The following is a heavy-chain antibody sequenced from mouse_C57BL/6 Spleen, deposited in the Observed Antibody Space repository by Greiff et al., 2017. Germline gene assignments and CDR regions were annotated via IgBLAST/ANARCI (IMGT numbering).Heavy chain of an antibody. CDR1: GYTFTDYE. Sequence: VQLQQSGAELVRPGASVTLSCKASGYTFTDYEMHWVKQTPVHGLEWIGAIDPETGGTAYNQKFKGKAILTADKSSSTAYMELRSLTSEDSAVYYCTRWLLSYWYFDVWGTGTTVTVSS. D-gene: IGHD2-3*01. V-gene: IGHV1-15*01. CDR2: IDPETGGT. CDR3: TRWLLSYWYFDV. J-gene: IGHJ1*03.